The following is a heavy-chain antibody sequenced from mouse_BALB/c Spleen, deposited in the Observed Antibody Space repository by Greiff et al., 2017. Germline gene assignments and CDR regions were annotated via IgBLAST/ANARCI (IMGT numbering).Heavy chain of an antibody. J-gene: IGHJ4*01. Sequence: QVQLKQSGPGLVAPSQSLSITCTVSGFSLTGYGVNWVRQPPGKGLEWLGMIWGDGSTDYNSALKSRLSISKDNSKSQVFLKMNSLQTDDTARYYCARGFDIYDGYCYAMDYWGQGTSVTVSS. CDR2: IWGDGST. CDR1: GFSLTGYG. D-gene: IGHD2-3*01. CDR3: ARGFDIYDGYCYAMDY. V-gene: IGHV2-6-7*01.